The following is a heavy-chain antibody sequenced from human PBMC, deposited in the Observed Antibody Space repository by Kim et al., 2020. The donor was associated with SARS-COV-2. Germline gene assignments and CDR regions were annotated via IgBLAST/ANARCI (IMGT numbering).Heavy chain of an antibody. Sequence: STSYADSVKGRCTISQDNSKNTLYLQMNSLRAEDTAVYYCAHLYSSSSNYWGQGTLVTVSS. V-gene: IGHV3-23*01. CDR2: ST. CDR3: AHLYSSSSNY. D-gene: IGHD6-13*01. J-gene: IGHJ4*02.